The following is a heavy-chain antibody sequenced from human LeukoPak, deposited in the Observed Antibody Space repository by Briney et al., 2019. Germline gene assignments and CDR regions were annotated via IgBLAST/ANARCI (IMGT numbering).Heavy chain of an antibody. CDR1: GFTFSNYW. Sequence: PGGSLRLSCAASGFTFSNYWMTWVRQAPGKGLEWVANIKQDGSVKYYVDSVKGRFTNSRDNAKNSLYLQMNGLTAEDTAVYNCARIGYSSSSLDFWGRGTLVTVSS. V-gene: IGHV3-7*03. D-gene: IGHD6-6*01. CDR3: ARIGYSSSSLDF. CDR2: IKQDGSVK. J-gene: IGHJ4*02.